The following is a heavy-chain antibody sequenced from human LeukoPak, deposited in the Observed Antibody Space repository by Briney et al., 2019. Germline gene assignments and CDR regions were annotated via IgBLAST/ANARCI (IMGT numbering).Heavy chain of an antibody. J-gene: IGHJ5*02. CDR3: ARDWTKWLQFRFDP. CDR1: GFTFSDYY. V-gene: IGHV3-11*05. D-gene: IGHD5-24*01. Sequence: GGSLRLSCAASGFTFSDYYMSWIRQAPGKGLEWVSYTSSSSSYTNYADSVKGRFTISRDNAKNSLYLQMNSPRAEDTAAYYCARDWTKWLQFRFDPWGQGTLVTVSS. CDR2: TSSSSSYT.